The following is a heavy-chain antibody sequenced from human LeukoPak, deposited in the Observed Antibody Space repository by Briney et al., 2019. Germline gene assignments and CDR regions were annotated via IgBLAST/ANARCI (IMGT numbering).Heavy chain of an antibody. Sequence: GGSLRLSCSASGFTFSSYAMHWVRQAPGKGLEYVSAISSNGGSTYYADSVKGRFTISGDNSKNTLYLQMSSLRAEDTAVYYCAKVRTGNYYDSTPLDYWGLGTLVTVSS. CDR1: GFTFSSYA. V-gene: IGHV3-64D*06. CDR3: AKVRTGNYYDSTPLDY. J-gene: IGHJ4*02. CDR2: ISSNGGST. D-gene: IGHD3-22*01.